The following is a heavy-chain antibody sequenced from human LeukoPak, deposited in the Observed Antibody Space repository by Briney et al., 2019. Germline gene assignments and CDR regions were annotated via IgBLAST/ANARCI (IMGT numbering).Heavy chain of an antibody. CDR2: IRSKANSYAT. CDR1: GFTFSGSA. D-gene: IGHD1-26*01. Sequence: GRSLRLSCAASGFTFSGSAMHWVRKASGKGLESVGRIRSKANSYATAYAASVKGRFTISKDDSKNTAYLQMNSLKTEDTAWYYCTTPPRDSGIHTRRYWGQGTLVTVSS. V-gene: IGHV3-73*01. CDR3: TTPPRDSGIHTRRY. J-gene: IGHJ4*02.